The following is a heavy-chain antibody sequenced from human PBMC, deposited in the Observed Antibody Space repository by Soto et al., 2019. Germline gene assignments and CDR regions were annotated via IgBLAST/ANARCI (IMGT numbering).Heavy chain of an antibody. CDR2: IIPIFGTA. Sequence: VPCMGYKDTYSIYPSWCSRSDTQQGLEWLGGIIPIFGTANYAQKFQGRVTITADKSTSTAYMELSSLRSEDTAVYYCAGSSGLPQPPKGGCDDWGQGTLVTVSS. J-gene: IGHJ4*02. CDR1: KDTYSIYP. CDR3: AGSSGLPQPPKGGCDD. D-gene: IGHD6-19*01. V-gene: IGHV1-69*06.